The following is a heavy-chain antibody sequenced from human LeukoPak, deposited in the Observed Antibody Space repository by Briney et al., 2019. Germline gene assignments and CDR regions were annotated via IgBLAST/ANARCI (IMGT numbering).Heavy chain of an antibody. J-gene: IGHJ4*02. Sequence: GGSLRLSCAASGFTFSHAWMSWVRQAPGKGLEWVGRIKTKTDGGTTDYAAPVKGRFTISRDDSKNTLYLQTNSLETEDTAVYYCTTDLVVRGLLYYWGQGTLVAVSS. D-gene: IGHD3-10*01. V-gene: IGHV3-15*01. CDR2: IKTKTDGGTT. CDR1: GFTFSHAW. CDR3: TTDLVVRGLLYY.